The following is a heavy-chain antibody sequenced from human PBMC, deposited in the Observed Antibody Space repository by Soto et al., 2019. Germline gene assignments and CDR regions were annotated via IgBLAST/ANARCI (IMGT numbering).Heavy chain of an antibody. J-gene: IGHJ5*02. V-gene: IGHV4-39*01. CDR1: GASITSNTYF. D-gene: IGHD1-1*01. Sequence: SETLSLTCTVAGASITSNTYFWAWLRQSPGKGLTWIGSVSSSGGTFYNPSLKSGITISEDTAKNQVSLKMASVTAADTAIYYCARQGRPTAGMGWFDPWGPGTLVTVSS. CDR3: ARQGRPTAGMGWFDP. CDR2: VSSSGGT.